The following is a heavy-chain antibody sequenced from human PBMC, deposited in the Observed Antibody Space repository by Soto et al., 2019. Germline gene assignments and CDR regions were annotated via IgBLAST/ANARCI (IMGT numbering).Heavy chain of an antibody. J-gene: IGHJ4*02. D-gene: IGHD3-9*01. CDR2: ISSSSSYI. Sequence: EVQLVESGGGLVKPGGSLRLSCAASGFTFSSYSMNWVRQAPGKGLEWVSYISSSSSYIYYADSVKGRFTISRDNAKNSLYQQMNSLRAEDTAVYYCARARLDDILTGYPFDYWGQGTLVTVSS. CDR3: ARARLDDILTGYPFDY. CDR1: GFTFSSYS. V-gene: IGHV3-21*01.